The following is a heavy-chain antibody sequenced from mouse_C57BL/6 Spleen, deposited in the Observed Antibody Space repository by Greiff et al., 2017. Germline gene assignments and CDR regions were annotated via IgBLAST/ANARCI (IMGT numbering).Heavy chain of an antibody. CDR3: ARDDDYDEGYAMDY. V-gene: IGHV5-4*01. J-gene: IGHJ4*01. D-gene: IGHD2-4*01. CDR1: GFTFSSYA. CDR2: ISDGGSYT. Sequence: EVQGVESGGGLVKPGGSLKLSCAASGFTFSSYAMSWVRQTPEKRLEWVATISDGGSYTYYPDNVKGRFTISRDNAKNNLYLQMSHLKSEDTAMYYCARDDDYDEGYAMDYWGQGTSVTVSS.